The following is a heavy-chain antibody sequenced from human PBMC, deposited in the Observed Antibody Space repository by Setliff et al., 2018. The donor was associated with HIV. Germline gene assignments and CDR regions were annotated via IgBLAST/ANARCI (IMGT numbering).Heavy chain of an antibody. V-gene: IGHV1-2*02. D-gene: IGHD4-17*01. CDR1: GYTFTEYY. J-gene: IGHJ4*02. CDR2: IYPNTGGT. Sequence: GASVKVSCKASGYTFTEYYIHWVRQAPGQGLEWMGWIYPNTGGTNYAQKFQGRVTMTRDTSISTFYMEVTRLTSDDTAVYYCARDRGRYGDYRDFDYWGQGALVTVSS. CDR3: ARDRGRYGDYRDFDY.